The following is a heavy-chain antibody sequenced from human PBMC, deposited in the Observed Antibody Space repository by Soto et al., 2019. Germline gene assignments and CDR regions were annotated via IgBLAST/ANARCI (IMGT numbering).Heavy chain of an antibody. CDR3: ARTGGGTYSFDP. CDR1: GDSITNNNW. D-gene: IGHD7-27*01. V-gene: IGHV4-4*02. CDR2: MHHSGRS. Sequence: QVQLQESGPGLVKPSGTLSLTCAVSGDSITNNNWWTWVRQSPGKGLEWIGEMHHSGRSDYNPSLRRRVTISLDRSKNQFALDLSSVTAADSAVYYWARTGGGTYSFDPWGQGTLVSVSS. J-gene: IGHJ5*02.